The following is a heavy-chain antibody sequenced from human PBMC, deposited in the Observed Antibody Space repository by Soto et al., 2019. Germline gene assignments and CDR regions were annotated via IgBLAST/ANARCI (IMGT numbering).Heavy chain of an antibody. V-gene: IGHV4-38-2*01. CDR3: ARTFDYYGMDV. J-gene: IGHJ6*02. CDR1: GYSIVSGYY. Sequence: PSETLSLTCAVSGYSIVSGYYWALIRQSPGKGLEWIGSIYHAGSVYYNPSLNGRVALSMDTSKNHFSLKLTSVTAADTAVYYCARTFDYYGMDVWGQGTTVTVSS. CDR2: IYHAGSV.